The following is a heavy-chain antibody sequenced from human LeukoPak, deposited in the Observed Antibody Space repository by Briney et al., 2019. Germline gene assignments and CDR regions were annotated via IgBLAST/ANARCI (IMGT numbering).Heavy chain of an antibody. J-gene: IGHJ4*02. V-gene: IGHV3-53*01. CDR3: ARETEMANLDY. CDR2: IYSGGST. D-gene: IGHD5-24*01. Sequence: PGGSLRLSCAASGFTVSTNYMNWVRQAPGKGLEWVSIIYSGGSTYYADSVKGRFTISRDNSKNTLYLQMNSLRAEDTAVYYCARETEMANLDYWGQGTLVTVSS. CDR1: GFTVSTNY.